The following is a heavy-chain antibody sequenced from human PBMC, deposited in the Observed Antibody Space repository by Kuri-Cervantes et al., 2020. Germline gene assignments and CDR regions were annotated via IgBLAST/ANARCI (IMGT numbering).Heavy chain of an antibody. V-gene: IGHV1-8*01. J-gene: IGHJ4*02. CDR2: MNPNSGNT. CDR3: ARDKCYYDSSGYYWGTCFDY. CDR1: GYTFTSFD. Sequence: ASVKVSCKASGYTFTSFDINWVRQATGQGFEWMGWMNPNSGNTGYAQKFQGRVTMTRNTSISTAYMELSSLRSEDTAVYYCARDKCYYDSSGYYWGTCFDYWGQGTLVTVSS. D-gene: IGHD3-22*01.